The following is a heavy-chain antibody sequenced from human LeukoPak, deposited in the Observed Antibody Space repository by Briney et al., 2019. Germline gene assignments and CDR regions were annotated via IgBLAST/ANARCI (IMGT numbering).Heavy chain of an antibody. CDR2: IYYSGST. CDR3: AREEAGMVGATDY. CDR1: GGSISSSGYY. Sequence: PSQTLSLTCTVSGGSISSSGYYWSWIRQPPGKGLEWIGSIYYSGSTYYNPSLKSRVTISVDTSKNQFSLKLSSVTAADTAVYYCAREEAGMVGATDYWGQGTLVTVSS. D-gene: IGHD1-26*01. J-gene: IGHJ4*02. V-gene: IGHV4-31*03.